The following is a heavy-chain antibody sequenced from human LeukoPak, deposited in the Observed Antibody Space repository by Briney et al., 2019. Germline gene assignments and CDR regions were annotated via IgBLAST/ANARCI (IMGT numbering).Heavy chain of an antibody. V-gene: IGHV3-7*01. D-gene: IGHD2-2*01. CDR2: IKQDGSKK. CDR1: GFPFSSYW. Sequence: GSLRLSCVASGFPFSSYWMTWVRQAPGKGLEWVANIKQDGSKKSYVDSVKGRFTISRDNAKNSLYLQMNSLRAEDTAVYFCARGGHCSTTSCSNHDGMDVWGQGTTLTVSS. CDR3: ARGGHCSTTSCSNHDGMDV. J-gene: IGHJ6*02.